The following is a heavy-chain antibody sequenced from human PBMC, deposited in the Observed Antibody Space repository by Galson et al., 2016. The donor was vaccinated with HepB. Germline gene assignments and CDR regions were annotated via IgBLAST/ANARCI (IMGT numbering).Heavy chain of an antibody. V-gene: IGHV4-59*01. D-gene: IGHD3/OR15-3a*01. CDR1: GGSISPYY. CDR3: ARVTIFGLIEGFDP. Sequence: SETLSLTCTVSGGSISPYYWSWIRQTPGLGLQYIGYVYHTGSTHYNPSLKSRVTLSVDTSKNQFSLKLSSVTAADTAIYYCARVTIFGLIEGFDPWGQVILVTVSS. J-gene: IGHJ5*02. CDR2: VYHTGST.